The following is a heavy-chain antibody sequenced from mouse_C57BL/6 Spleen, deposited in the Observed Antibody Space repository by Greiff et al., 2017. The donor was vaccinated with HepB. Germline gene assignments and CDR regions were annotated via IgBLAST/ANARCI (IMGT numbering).Heavy chain of an antibody. J-gene: IGHJ3*01. V-gene: IGHV1-61*01. CDR1: GYTFTSYW. Sequence: QVQLQQPGAELVRPGSSVKLSCKASGYTFTSYWMDWVKQRPGQGLEWIGNIYPSDSETHYNQKFKDKATLTVDKSSSTAYMQLSSLTSEDSAVYYCAREGDYSNYVGFAYWGQGTLVTVSA. CDR3: AREGDYSNYVGFAY. D-gene: IGHD2-5*01. CDR2: IYPSDSET.